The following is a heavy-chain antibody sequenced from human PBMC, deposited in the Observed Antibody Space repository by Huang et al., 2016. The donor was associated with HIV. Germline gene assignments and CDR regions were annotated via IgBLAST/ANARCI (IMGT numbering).Heavy chain of an antibody. D-gene: IGHD4-4*01. CDR3: ARGSLEYSVSSSLDY. CDR2: LMPVFDSP. CDR1: GGPFRSYS. Sequence: QVQLLQSGAEVKKPGSSVKVSCKASGGPFRSYSLAWVRQAPGKGLEWMASLMPVFDSPNYAQKLQGRVRVTADESTGTVYMELRDLRPDDTAVYFCARGSLEYSVSSSLDYWGQGTHVTVSS. J-gene: IGHJ4*02. V-gene: IGHV1-69*13.